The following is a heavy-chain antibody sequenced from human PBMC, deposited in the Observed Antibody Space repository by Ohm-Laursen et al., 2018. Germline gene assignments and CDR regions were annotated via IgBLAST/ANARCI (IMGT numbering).Heavy chain of an antibody. Sequence: SLRLSCTASDLTLSDNYINWVRQAPGKGLEWVSGIYSDGVTDNADSVKGRFTISRDDSKNSLFLQMNSLRAEDTAVYYCAKFPTYAYDSSGYYYFDYWGQGALVTVSS. CDR3: AKFPTYAYDSSGYYYFDY. V-gene: IGHV3-53*01. D-gene: IGHD3-22*01. CDR2: IYSDGVT. CDR1: DLTLSDNY. J-gene: IGHJ4*02.